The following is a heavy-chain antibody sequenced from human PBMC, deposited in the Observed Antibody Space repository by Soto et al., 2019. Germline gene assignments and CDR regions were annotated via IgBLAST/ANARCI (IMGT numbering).Heavy chain of an antibody. D-gene: IGHD3-10*01. CDR2: IWYDGSNK. Sequence: SLRLSCAASGFTFSSYGMHWVRQAPGKGLEWVAVIWYDGSNKYYADSVKGRFTISRDNSKNTLYLQMNSLRAEDTAVYYCARGEVRGFSTLEPYVGYYYYGMDVWGQGTTVTVSS. CDR3: ARGEVRGFSTLEPYVGYYYYGMDV. V-gene: IGHV3-33*01. CDR1: GFTFSSYG. J-gene: IGHJ6*02.